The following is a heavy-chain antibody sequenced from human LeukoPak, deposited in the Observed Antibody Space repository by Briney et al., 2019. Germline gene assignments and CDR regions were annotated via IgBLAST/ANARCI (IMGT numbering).Heavy chain of an antibody. Sequence: PSETLSLTCAVYGGSFSGYYWSWIRQPPGKGLEWIGEINHSGSTNYNPSLKSRVTISVGTSKNQFSLKLSSVTAADTAVYYCARTRDYGGNSLDFDYWGQGTLVSVSS. CDR3: ARTRDYGGNSLDFDY. CDR1: GGSFSGYY. J-gene: IGHJ4*02. D-gene: IGHD4-23*01. V-gene: IGHV4-34*01. CDR2: INHSGST.